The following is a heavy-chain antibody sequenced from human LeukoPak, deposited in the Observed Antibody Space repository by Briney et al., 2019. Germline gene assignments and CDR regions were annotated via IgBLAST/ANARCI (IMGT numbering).Heavy chain of an antibody. Sequence: SETLSLTCAVYGGSFSGYYWSWIRQPPGKGLEWIGEINHSGSTNYNPSLKSRVTISINTSKNQFSLKLSSVTAADTAVYYCARFPGGAEYRHYYYMDVWGTGTTVTVSS. CDR3: ARFPGGAEYRHYYYMDV. J-gene: IGHJ6*03. V-gene: IGHV4-34*01. CDR2: INHSGST. CDR1: GGSFSGYY. D-gene: IGHD1-14*01.